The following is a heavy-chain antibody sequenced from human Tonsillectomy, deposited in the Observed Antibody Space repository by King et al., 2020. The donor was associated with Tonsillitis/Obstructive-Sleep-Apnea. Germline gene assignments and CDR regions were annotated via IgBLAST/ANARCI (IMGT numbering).Heavy chain of an antibody. Sequence: QLVQSGAEVKKPGSSVKVSCKASGGTFSRYAISWVRQAPGQGLEWMGRIAPIVDMAQYAQKFAQKFQGRISITADTSKSTAYMELSSLKSEDTAVYYCARERSGCGSWGYNWFDPWGQGTLVPVSS. CDR2: IAPIVDMA. V-gene: IGHV1-69*04. CDR1: GGTFSRYA. CDR3: ARERSGCGSWGYNWFDP. D-gene: IGHD3-10*01. J-gene: IGHJ5*02.